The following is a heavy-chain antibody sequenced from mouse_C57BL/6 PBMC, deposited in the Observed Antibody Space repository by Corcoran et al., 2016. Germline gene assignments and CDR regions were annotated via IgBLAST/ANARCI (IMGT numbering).Heavy chain of an antibody. CDR3: TDGSSSSWFAY. J-gene: IGHJ3*01. V-gene: IGHV14-1*01. Sequence: EVQLQQSGAELVRPGASVKLSCTASGFNIKDYYMHWVKQRPEQGLEWIGRIDPEDGDTEYAPKFQGKATMTADTSSNTAYLRLSSLTSEDTAVYYCTDGSSSSWFAYWGQGTLVTVSA. CDR1: GFNIKDYY. D-gene: IGHD1-1*01. CDR2: IDPEDGDT.